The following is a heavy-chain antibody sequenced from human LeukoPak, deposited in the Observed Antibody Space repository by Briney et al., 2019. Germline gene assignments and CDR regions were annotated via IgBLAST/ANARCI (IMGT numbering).Heavy chain of an antibody. J-gene: IGHJ6*02. CDR3: ARQGGSFEYYYGIDV. D-gene: IGHD1-26*01. CDR1: GFTFSIFG. V-gene: IGHV3-21*01. Sequence: PGRSLRPSCAASGFTFSIFGMNWVRQAPGKGLEWVSSISRSSSHIYYADSVKGRFTISRDNAKNSLDLQMNSLRAEDTAVYYCARQGGSFEYYYGIDVWGQGTTVTVSS. CDR2: ISRSSSHI.